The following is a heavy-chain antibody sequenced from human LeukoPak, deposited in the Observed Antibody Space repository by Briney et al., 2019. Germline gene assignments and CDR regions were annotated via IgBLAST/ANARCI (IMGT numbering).Heavy chain of an antibody. J-gene: IGHJ5*02. CDR1: GGSISRDF. Sequence: SQTLSLTCTVSGGSISRDFWSWIRQPPGKGLEWIGYIYYTGSTNYNPSLKSRVTISIDTSKNQFSLRLSSVTAADTAVYYCASGYGDYWFDPWGQGTLVTVSS. CDR3: ASGYGDYWFDP. CDR2: IYYTGST. V-gene: IGHV4-59*01. D-gene: IGHD4-17*01.